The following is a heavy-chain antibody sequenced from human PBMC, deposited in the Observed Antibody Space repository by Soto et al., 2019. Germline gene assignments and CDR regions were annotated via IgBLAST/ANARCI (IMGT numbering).Heavy chain of an antibody. CDR3: ARHPVVVVVPAASPMDV. CDR1: GFTFSSYS. CDR2: ISSSSSYI. V-gene: IGHV3-21*01. Sequence: GGSLRLSCAASGFTFSSYSMNWVRQAPGKGLEWVSSISSSSSYIYYADSVKGRFTISRDNAKNSLYLQMNSLRAEDTAVYYCARHPVVVVVPAASPMDVWGQGTTVTVSS. D-gene: IGHD2-2*01. J-gene: IGHJ6*02.